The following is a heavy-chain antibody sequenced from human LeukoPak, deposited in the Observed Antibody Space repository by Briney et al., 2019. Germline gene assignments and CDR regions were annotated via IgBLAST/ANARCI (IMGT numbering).Heavy chain of an antibody. CDR1: GFTFSSYA. CDR3: ALTPTLYYYGMDV. J-gene: IGHJ6*02. Sequence: GGSLRLSCAASGFTFSSYAMSWVRQAPGKGLEWVSAISGSGGSTYHADSVKGRFTISRDDSKNTLYLQMNSLRAEDTAVYYCALTPTLYYYGMDVWGQGTTVTVSS. CDR2: ISGSGGST. V-gene: IGHV3-23*01.